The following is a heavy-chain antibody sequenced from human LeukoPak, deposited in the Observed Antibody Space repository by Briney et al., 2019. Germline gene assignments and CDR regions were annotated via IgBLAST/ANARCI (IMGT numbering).Heavy chain of an antibody. V-gene: IGHV3-48*04. Sequence: GSLRLSCAASGFTLSSYSMNWVRQAPGKGLEWVSHIGISSTTIYYADSVKGRFTISRDDAKNSLYLQMNSLRAEDTAVYYCARDAYYYDSSGYYADYWGQGTLVTVSS. J-gene: IGHJ4*02. CDR1: GFTLSSYS. D-gene: IGHD3-22*01. CDR2: IGISSTTI. CDR3: ARDAYYYDSSGYYADY.